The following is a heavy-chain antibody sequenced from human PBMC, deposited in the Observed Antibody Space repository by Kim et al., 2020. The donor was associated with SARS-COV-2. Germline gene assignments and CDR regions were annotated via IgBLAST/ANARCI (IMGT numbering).Heavy chain of an antibody. CDR2: INSDGSST. CDR1: GFTFSSYW. CDR3: ARDGIWFGENNWFDP. V-gene: IGHV3-74*01. J-gene: IGHJ5*02. D-gene: IGHD3-10*01. Sequence: GGSLRLSCAASGFTFSSYWMHWVRQAPGKGLVWVSRINSDGSSTSYADSVKGRFTISRDNAKNTLYLQMNSLRAEDTAVYYCARDGIWFGENNWFDPWGQGTLVTVSS.